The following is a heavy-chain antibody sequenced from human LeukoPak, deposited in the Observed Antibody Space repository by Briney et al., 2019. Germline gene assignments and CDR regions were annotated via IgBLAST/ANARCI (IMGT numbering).Heavy chain of an antibody. CDR3: ARGSWGILTGYYFDY. CDR1: GGSFSGYY. D-gene: IGHD3-9*01. Sequence: SETLSLTCAVYGGSFSGYYWSWIRQPPGKGLEWIGEINHSGSTNYNPSLKSRVTISVDTSKNQFSLKLSSVTAADTAVYYCARGSWGILTGYYFDYWGQGTLVTVSS. CDR2: INHSGST. J-gene: IGHJ4*02. V-gene: IGHV4-34*01.